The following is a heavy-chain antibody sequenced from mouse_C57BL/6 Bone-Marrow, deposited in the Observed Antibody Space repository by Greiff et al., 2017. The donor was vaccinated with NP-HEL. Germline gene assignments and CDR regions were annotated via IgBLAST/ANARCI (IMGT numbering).Heavy chain of an antibody. Sequence: EVMLVESGGGLVQPGESLKLSCESNEYEFPSHDMSWVRKTPEKRLELVAAINSDGGSTYYPDTMERRFIISRVNTKKTLYLQMSSLRSEDTALYYCARQANWDVWYFDVWGTGTTVTVSS. D-gene: IGHD4-1*01. CDR3: ARQANWDVWYFDV. CDR2: INSDGGST. J-gene: IGHJ1*03. CDR1: EYEFPSHD. V-gene: IGHV5-2*03.